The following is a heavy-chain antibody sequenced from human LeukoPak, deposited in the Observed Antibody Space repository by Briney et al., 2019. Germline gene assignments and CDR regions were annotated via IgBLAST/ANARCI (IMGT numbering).Heavy chain of an antibody. CDR1: GFTFDDYG. CDR2: VNWNGGST. V-gene: IGHV3-20*04. J-gene: IGHJ6*03. CDR3: ARDGEVAGYYYYYMDV. Sequence: PGGSLRLSCAASGFTFDDYGMSWVRQAPGKGLEWVSGVNWNGGSTGYADSVKGRFTISRDNAKNSLYLQMNSLRAEDTALYYCARDGEVAGYYYYYMDVWGKGTTVTVSS. D-gene: IGHD2-21*01.